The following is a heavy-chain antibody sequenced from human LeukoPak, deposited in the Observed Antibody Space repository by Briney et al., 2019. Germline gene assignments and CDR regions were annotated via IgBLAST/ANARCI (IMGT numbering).Heavy chain of an antibody. D-gene: IGHD3-10*01. J-gene: IGHJ4*02. V-gene: IGHV3-23*01. Sequence: GGSLTLSCAASGFTFSSYAMSWVRQAPGKGLEWVSAISGSGGSTYYADSVKGRFTISRDNSKNTLYLQMNSLRAEDTAVYYCARATMVRGVSVSIDYWGQGTLVTVSS. CDR2: ISGSGGST. CDR1: GFTFSSYA. CDR3: ARATMVRGVSVSIDY.